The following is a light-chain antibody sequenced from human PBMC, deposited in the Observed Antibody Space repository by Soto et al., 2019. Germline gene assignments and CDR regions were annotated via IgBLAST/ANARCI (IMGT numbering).Light chain of an antibody. J-gene: IGKJ2*01. CDR1: QSISSE. CDR3: QQGHNWPLT. V-gene: IGKV3-15*01. Sequence: EIVMTQSPATLSVSPGERATLSCRASQSISSELAWYQQRPGQPPRLLIYGASTRATGVPDRFTGSGSGSDFTLTISGVQSEDFAVYYCQQGHNWPLTFGQGTRLEI. CDR2: GAS.